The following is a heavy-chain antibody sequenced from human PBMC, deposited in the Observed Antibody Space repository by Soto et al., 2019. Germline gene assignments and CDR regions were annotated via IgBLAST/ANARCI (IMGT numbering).Heavy chain of an antibody. CDR1: GYTFTSYY. V-gene: IGHV1-46*01. D-gene: IGHD6-13*01. J-gene: IGHJ6*02. CDR2: INPSGGST. CDR3: ARDLAAAGLGTYYGMDV. Sequence: ASVKVSCKASGYTFTSYYMHWVRQAPGQGLEWMGIINPSGGSTSYAQKFQGRVTMTRDTSTSTVYMELSSLRSEDTAVYYCARDLAAAGLGTYYGMDVWGQGTTVTVSS.